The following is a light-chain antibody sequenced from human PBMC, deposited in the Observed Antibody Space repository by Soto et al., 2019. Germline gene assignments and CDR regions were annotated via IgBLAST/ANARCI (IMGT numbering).Light chain of an antibody. V-gene: IGKV3-11*01. J-gene: IGKJ2*01. CDR2: AAS. Sequence: ELVLTQSPATLSLSPGERATLSCRASQSVSTYLAWYQQKPGQAPRLLIYAASNRATGIPARFSGSGSETDFTLTISSLEPEDFAVYYCQQRGTFGQGTKLEIK. CDR1: QSVSTY. CDR3: QQRGT.